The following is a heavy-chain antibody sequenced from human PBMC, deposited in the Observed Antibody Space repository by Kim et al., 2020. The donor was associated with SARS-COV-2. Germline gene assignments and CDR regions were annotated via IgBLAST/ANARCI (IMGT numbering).Heavy chain of an antibody. V-gene: IGHV3-33*06. D-gene: IGHD3-22*01. Sequence: GGSLRLSCAASGFTFSSYGMHWVRQAPGKGLEWVAVIWYDGSNKYYADSVKGRFTISRDNSKNTLYLQMNSLRAEDTAVYYCAKGSETNYEEDYWGQGTLVTVSS. J-gene: IGHJ4*02. CDR1: GFTFSSYG. CDR2: IWYDGSNK. CDR3: AKGSETNYEEDY.